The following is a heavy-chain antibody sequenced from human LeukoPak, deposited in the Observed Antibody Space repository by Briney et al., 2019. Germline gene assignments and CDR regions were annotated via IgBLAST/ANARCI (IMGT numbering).Heavy chain of an antibody. Sequence: PSQTLSLTCTVSGGSISSVSYYWSWIRQPAGKGLEWIGRIYTSGSTNYNPSLKSRVTISVDTSKNQFSLKLRSVTAADTAVYYCARSPTTVTTIFRKDYFDYWGQGTLVTVSS. CDR1: GGSISSVSYY. V-gene: IGHV4-61*02. J-gene: IGHJ4*02. CDR2: IYTSGST. CDR3: ARSPTTVTTIFRKDYFDY. D-gene: IGHD4-17*01.